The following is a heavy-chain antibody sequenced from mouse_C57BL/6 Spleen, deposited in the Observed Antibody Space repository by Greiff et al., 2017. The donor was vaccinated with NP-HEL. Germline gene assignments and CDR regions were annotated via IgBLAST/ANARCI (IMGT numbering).Heavy chain of an antibody. CDR3: LYYGSSYEAMDY. J-gene: IGHJ4*01. CDR2: IDPEDGET. V-gene: IGHV14-2*01. D-gene: IGHD1-1*01. Sequence: VQLQQSGAELVKPGASVKLSCTASGFNIKDYYMHWVKQRTEQGLEWIGRIDPEDGETKYVPKFQGKATITADTSSNTAYLQLSSLTSEDTAVYYCLYYGSSYEAMDYWGQGTSVTVSS. CDR1: GFNIKDYY.